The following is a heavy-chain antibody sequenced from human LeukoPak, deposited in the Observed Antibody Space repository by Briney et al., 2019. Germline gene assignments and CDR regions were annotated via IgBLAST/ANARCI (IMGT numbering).Heavy chain of an antibody. CDR1: GGSISSSSYY. D-gene: IGHD6-19*01. V-gene: IGHV4-39*01. J-gene: IGHJ4*02. Sequence: PSETLSLTCTVSGGSISSSSYYWGWIRQPPGKGLEWIGSIYYSGSTYYNPSLKSRVTISVDTSKNQFPLKLSSVTAADTAVYYCARHLPAVAQIFDYWGQGTLVTVSS. CDR2: IYYSGST. CDR3: ARHLPAVAQIFDY.